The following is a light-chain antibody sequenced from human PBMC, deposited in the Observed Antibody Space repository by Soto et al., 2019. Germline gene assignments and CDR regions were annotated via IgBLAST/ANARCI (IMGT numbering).Light chain of an antibody. J-gene: IGKJ3*01. CDR1: QDVRTW. Sequence: IQMTQSPSSVSASIGDRVTLTCRASQDVRTWLAWYQQKPGRAPKLLIHAASRLQSGVPSRFSGSVSGTDFTLTISNLQPDDLGTYYCQQVNDIPLPFCPGTKVDIX. CDR2: AAS. V-gene: IGKV1-12*01. CDR3: QQVNDIPLP.